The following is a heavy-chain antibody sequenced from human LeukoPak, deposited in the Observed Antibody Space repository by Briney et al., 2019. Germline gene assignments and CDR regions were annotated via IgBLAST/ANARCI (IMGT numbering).Heavy chain of an antibody. Sequence: GGSLRLSCAASGFTFSSYVMSWVRQAPGKGPEWVANIKQDGSEKYYVDSVKGRFTISRDNAKNSLYLQMNSLRAEDTAVYYCARGLGAFDIWGQGTMVTVSS. CDR3: ARGLGAFDI. J-gene: IGHJ3*02. D-gene: IGHD3-16*01. CDR1: GFTFSSYV. V-gene: IGHV3-7*04. CDR2: IKQDGSEK.